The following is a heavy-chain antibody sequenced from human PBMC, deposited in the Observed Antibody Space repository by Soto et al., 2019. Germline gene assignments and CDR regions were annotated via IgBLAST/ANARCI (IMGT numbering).Heavy chain of an antibody. CDR1: GGSISSSNW. CDR2: IYHSGST. J-gene: IGHJ6*02. CDR3: ARADILTGYYTYYYYGMDV. D-gene: IGHD3-9*01. Sequence: SETLSLTCAVSGGSISSSNWWSWVRQPPGKGLEWIGEIYHSGSTNYNPSLKSRVTISVDKSKNQFSLKLSSVTAADTAVYYCARADILTGYYTYYYYGMDVWGQGTTVT. V-gene: IGHV4-4*02.